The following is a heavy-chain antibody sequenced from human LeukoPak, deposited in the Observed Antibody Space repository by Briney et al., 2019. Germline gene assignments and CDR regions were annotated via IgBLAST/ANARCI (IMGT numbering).Heavy chain of an antibody. CDR1: GFTFSSYW. Sequence: GGSLRLSCAASGFTFSSYWMHWVRQAPGKGLVWVSRIKSDGSSTTYADSVKGRFTISRDNAENTLYLQMNSLRAEDTAVYYCARGYYYDSSGYEKPFDYWGQGALVTVSS. CDR3: ARGYYYDSSGYEKPFDY. D-gene: IGHD3-22*01. J-gene: IGHJ4*02. CDR2: IKSDGSST. V-gene: IGHV3-74*01.